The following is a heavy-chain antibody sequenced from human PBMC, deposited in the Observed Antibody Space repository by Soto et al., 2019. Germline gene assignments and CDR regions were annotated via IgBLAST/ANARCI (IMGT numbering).Heavy chain of an antibody. D-gene: IGHD1-26*01. V-gene: IGHV4-39*01. CDR1: GGSISSSSYY. CDR3: ARHGWQWELPSAFDI. J-gene: IGHJ3*02. Sequence: SETLSLTCTVSGGSISSSSYYWGWIRQPPGKGLEWIGSIYYSGSTYYSPSLKSRVTISVDTSKNQFSLKLSSVTAADTAVYYCARHGWQWELPSAFDIWCQGTMVTVSS. CDR2: IYYSGST.